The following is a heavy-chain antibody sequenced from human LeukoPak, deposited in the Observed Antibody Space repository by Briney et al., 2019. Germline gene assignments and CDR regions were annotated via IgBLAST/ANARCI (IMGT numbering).Heavy chain of an antibody. CDR3: ARANNWNYALGY. D-gene: IGHD1-7*01. J-gene: IGHJ4*02. V-gene: IGHV1-2*02. Sequence: ASVKVSCKASGYTFTGYYMHWVRQAPGQGLEWMGWINPNSGGTNYAQKFQGRVTMTRDTSISTAYMELRSLGSDDTAMYYCARANNWNYALGYWGQGTLVTVSS. CDR2: INPNSGGT. CDR1: GYTFTGYY.